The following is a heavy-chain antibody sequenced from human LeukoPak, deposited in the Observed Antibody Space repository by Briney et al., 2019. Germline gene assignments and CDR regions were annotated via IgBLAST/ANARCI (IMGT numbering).Heavy chain of an antibody. CDR3: ARADYYDSGSFYPLNF. CDR2: INWNGGST. D-gene: IGHD3-10*01. V-gene: IGHV3-20*04. J-gene: IGHJ4*02. CDR1: GFTFDAYG. Sequence: PGGSLRLSCAASGFTFDAYGMSWVRQAPGKGLEWVSSINWNGGSTGYADSVKGRFTISRDNAKNSLYLQMNSLRAEDTAVFYCARADYYDSGSFYPLNFWGQGTLVTVSS.